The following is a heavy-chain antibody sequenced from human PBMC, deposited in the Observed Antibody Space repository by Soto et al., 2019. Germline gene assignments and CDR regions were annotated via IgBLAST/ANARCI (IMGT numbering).Heavy chain of an antibody. CDR2: ISQDGSNT. V-gene: IGHV3-30*18. CDR1: GFTFSNYG. Sequence: QVQLVQSGGNVVQPGRSLRLSCAASGFTFSNYGMHWVRQAPGKGLEWLAFISQDGSNTYYADSVKGRLTISRDNSKNTLYLQLNSLRAEATAVFYYSKEPKIQLWLHDCKNWGQGTVVTVSS. J-gene: IGHJ4*02. CDR3: SKEPKIQLWLHDCKN. D-gene: IGHD5-18*01.